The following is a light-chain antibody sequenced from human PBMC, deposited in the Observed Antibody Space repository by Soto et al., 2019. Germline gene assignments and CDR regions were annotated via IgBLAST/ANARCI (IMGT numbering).Light chain of an antibody. Sequence: QAVVTQPPSVSGAPGQRVTISCTGSSSNIGAGYDVHWYQQLPGTAPKLLIYGNSNRPSGVPDRFSGSKSGTSASLAITGLQAEYEADYYCQSYDSSLSVVFGGGTQLTVL. V-gene: IGLV1-40*01. J-gene: IGLJ2*01. CDR1: SSNIGAGYD. CDR2: GNS. CDR3: QSYDSSLSVV.